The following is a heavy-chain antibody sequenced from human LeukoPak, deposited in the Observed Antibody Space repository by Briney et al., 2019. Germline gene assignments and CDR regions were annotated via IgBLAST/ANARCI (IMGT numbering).Heavy chain of an antibody. J-gene: IGHJ4*02. Sequence: PSETLSLTCTVSGYSISSVYYWGWIRQPPGKGLEWIGSIYYSGSTYYNPSLKSRATISVDTSKNQFSLKLSSVTAADTAMYYCARDQPMTTVTTDYWGQGSLVTVSS. CDR1: GYSISSVYY. D-gene: IGHD4-17*01. V-gene: IGHV4-38-2*02. CDR3: ARDQPMTTVTTDY. CDR2: IYYSGST.